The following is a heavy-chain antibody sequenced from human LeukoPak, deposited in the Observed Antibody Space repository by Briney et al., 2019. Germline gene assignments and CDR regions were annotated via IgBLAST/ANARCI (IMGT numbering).Heavy chain of an antibody. J-gene: IGHJ4*02. CDR3: ARQLDSSGSDY. V-gene: IGHV1-2*02. Sequence: ASVKVSCKASGYTFTGYYMHWVRQAPGQGLEWMGWINPNSGGTNYAQKFQGRVTMTRDTSISTAYLQWSSLKASDTAMYYCARQLDSSGSDYWGQGTLVTVSS. CDR2: INPNSGGT. D-gene: IGHD3-22*01. CDR1: GYTFTGYY.